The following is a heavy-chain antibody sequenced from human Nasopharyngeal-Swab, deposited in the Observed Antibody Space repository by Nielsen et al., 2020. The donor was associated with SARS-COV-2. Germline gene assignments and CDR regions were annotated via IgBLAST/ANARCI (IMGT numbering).Heavy chain of an antibody. Sequence: GGSLRLSCAASGFIFTSYNMNWVRQAPAKGLEWVSSISLSSSYIYYSDPVKGQFTLSRDNAKKSLYLQMNSLRAEDSAVYYCARSKISPSSYYDSSGYYGSYGMDVWGQGTTVTVSS. CDR2: ISLSSSYI. CDR1: GFIFTSYN. CDR3: ARSKISPSSYYDSSGYYGSYGMDV. V-gene: IGHV3-21*01. J-gene: IGHJ6*02. D-gene: IGHD3-22*01.